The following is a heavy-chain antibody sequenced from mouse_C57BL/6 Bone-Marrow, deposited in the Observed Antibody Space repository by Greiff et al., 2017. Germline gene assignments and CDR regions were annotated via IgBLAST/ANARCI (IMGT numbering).Heavy chain of an antibody. J-gene: IGHJ3*01. D-gene: IGHD1-1*01. Sequence: QVQLQQSGPELVKPGASVKISCKASGYAFSSSWMNWVKQRPGKGLEWIGRIYPGDGDTNYNGKFKGKATLTADKSSSTAYMQLSSLTSEDSAVYFCASDYYGSSYVPFAYWGQGTLVTVSA. CDR3: ASDYYGSSYVPFAY. CDR2: IYPGDGDT. CDR1: GYAFSSSW. V-gene: IGHV1-82*01.